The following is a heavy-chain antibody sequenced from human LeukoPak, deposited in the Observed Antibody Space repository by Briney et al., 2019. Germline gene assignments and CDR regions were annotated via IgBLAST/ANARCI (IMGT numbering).Heavy chain of an antibody. CDR1: GGSISSGDYY. V-gene: IGHV4-30-4*01. D-gene: IGHD3-16*02. CDR3: AREAMITFGGVIH. J-gene: IGHJ4*02. Sequence: SGTLSLTCTVSGGSISSGDYYWSWIRQPPGKGLEWIGYIYYSGSTYYNPSLKSRVTISVDTSKNQFSLKLSSVTAADTAVYYCAREAMITFGGVIHWGQGTLVTVSS. CDR2: IYYSGST.